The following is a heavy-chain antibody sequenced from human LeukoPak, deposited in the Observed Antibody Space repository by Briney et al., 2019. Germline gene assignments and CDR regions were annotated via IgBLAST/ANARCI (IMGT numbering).Heavy chain of an antibody. CDR3: AKGHWLDY. CDR1: GFTFSSYG. Sequence: GGSLRLSCAAPGFTFSSYGMHWVRQAPGKGLEWVAFIRYDGSNKYYADSVKGRFTISRDNSKNTLYLQMNSLRAEDTAVYYCAKGHWLDYWGQGTLVTVSS. D-gene: IGHD6-19*01. CDR2: IRYDGSNK. J-gene: IGHJ4*02. V-gene: IGHV3-30*02.